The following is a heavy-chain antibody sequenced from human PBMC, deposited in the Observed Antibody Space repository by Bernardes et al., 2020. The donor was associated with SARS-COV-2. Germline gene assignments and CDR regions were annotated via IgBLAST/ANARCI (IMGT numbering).Heavy chain of an antibody. D-gene: IGHD5-18*01. CDR1: GFTFNNYG. CDR2: ISTEGSKK. J-gene: IGHJ6*04. Sequence: GGSLRLSCAASGFTFNNYGMHWVRQAPGKGLEWVAVISTEGSKKYYADSVEGRFTISKDNSKNTVYLEMNSLRPEDTAVYYCAKVQAILWIRPYQSAMDVWAKGPRSPSP. CDR3: AKVQAILWIRPYQSAMDV. V-gene: IGHV3-30*18.